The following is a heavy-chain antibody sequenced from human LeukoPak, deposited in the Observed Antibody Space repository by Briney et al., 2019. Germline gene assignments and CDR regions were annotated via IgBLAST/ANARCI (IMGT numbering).Heavy chain of an antibody. CDR2: INPNSGGT. CDR3: ASSSSGWFYFDY. Sequence: GASVKVSCKASGYTFTGYYMHWVRQAPGQGPEWMGWINPNSGGTNYAQKFQGRATMTRDTSISTAYMELSRLRSDDTAVYYCASSSSGWFYFDYWGQGTLVTVSS. V-gene: IGHV1-2*02. CDR1: GYTFTGYY. J-gene: IGHJ4*02. D-gene: IGHD6-19*01.